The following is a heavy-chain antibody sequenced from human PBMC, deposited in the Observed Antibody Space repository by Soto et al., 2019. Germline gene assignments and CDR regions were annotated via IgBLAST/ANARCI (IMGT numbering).Heavy chain of an antibody. CDR2: ISSSGSTI. CDR1: GFTFSDYY. J-gene: IGHJ4*02. V-gene: IGHV3-11*01. Sequence: PGGSLRLSCAASGFTFSDYYMSWIRQAPGRGLEWVSYISSSGSTIYYADSVKGRFTISRDNAKNSLYLQMNSLRAEDTAVYYCARSLNYYDSSGYLIDYWGQGTLVTVSS. CDR3: ARSLNYYDSSGYLIDY. D-gene: IGHD3-22*01.